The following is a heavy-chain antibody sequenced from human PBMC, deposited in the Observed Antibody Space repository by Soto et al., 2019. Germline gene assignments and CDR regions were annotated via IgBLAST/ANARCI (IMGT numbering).Heavy chain of an antibody. CDR1: GATFNFYA. Sequence: GASVKVSCKSSGATFNFYAISWVRQAPGEGLEWMGGVVPHSGTATYARKFQGRPTVTADESSSTAYMDLNSLRAEDTAVYYCAKDLTISWLREEYYFDYWGQGTLVTVSS. J-gene: IGHJ4*02. D-gene: IGHD5-12*01. CDR3: AKDLTISWLREEYYFDY. CDR2: VVPHSGTA. V-gene: IGHV1-69*13.